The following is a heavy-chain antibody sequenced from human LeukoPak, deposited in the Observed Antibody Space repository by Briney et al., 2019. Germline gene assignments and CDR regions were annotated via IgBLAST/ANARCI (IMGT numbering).Heavy chain of an antibody. CDR3: ARAREFYSDSNAYEV. CDR2: IYSSGRT. Sequence: SQTLSLTCTISGTSITSGSYFWSWIRRPAGNELEWLGLIYSSGRTNYNPSLKSRVTFSVDTSKNQFSLKLRSVTAADTAVYYCARAREFYSDSNAYEVWGQGTRVTVSS. D-gene: IGHD3-22*01. J-gene: IGHJ3*01. CDR1: GTSITSGSYF. V-gene: IGHV4-61*02.